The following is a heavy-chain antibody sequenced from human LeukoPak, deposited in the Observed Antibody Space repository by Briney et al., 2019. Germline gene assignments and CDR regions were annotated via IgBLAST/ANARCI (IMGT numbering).Heavy chain of an antibody. CDR2: ICYSGTT. J-gene: IGHJ3*02. D-gene: IGHD1-26*01. CDR1: SGSINDYH. V-gene: IGHV4-59*08. Sequence: SETLSLTCTVSSGSINDYHWSWIRQPPGKGLEWIGHICYSGTTNYNASLKSRVTISLDTSKSQFSLEVISVTAADTAMYYCARHSLEWELLGDDAFDIWGQGTMVTVSS. CDR3: ARHSLEWELLGDDAFDI.